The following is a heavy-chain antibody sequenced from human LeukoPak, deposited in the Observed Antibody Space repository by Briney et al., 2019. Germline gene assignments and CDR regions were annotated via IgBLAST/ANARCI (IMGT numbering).Heavy chain of an antibody. V-gene: IGHV4-30-2*01. J-gene: IGHJ4*02. CDR3: ATPSIAAAGTDNDY. Sequence: PSQTLSLTCTVSGGTISSGGYYWSWIRQPPGKGLEWIGYIYHSGSTYYNPSLKSRVTISVDRSKNQFSLKLSSVTAADTAVYYCATPSIAAAGTDNDYWGQGTLVTLSS. CDR1: GGTISSGGYY. CDR2: IYHSGST. D-gene: IGHD6-13*01.